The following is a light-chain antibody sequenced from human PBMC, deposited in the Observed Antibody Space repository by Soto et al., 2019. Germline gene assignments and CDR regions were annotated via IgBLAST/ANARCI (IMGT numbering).Light chain of an antibody. CDR2: EFS. Sequence: QSVLTQPASVSGSPGQSITISCTGTSSDIGSYNLVSWYQQHPGKAPNLIIYEFSKRPSGVSNRFSGSKSGNTASLTISVLQAEDEADFYGRSYAVSSTFYVFGTGTKVTVL. CDR1: SSDIGSYNL. V-gene: IGLV2-23*02. CDR3: RSYAVSSTFYV. J-gene: IGLJ1*01.